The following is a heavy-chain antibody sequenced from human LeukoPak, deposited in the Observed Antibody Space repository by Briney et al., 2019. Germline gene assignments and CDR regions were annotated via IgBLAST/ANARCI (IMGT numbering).Heavy chain of an antibody. Sequence: GGSLRLSCAASGFTFSSYAMAWVRQAPGRGLEWVSGISDRGGTTYYADSVEGRFTISRDNSKNTLYLQMNNLGAEDTAVYYCAKVTSAGSCYQSDYWGQGTLVTVSS. J-gene: IGHJ4*02. V-gene: IGHV3-23*01. CDR2: ISDRGGTT. CDR3: AKVTSAGSCYQSDY. D-gene: IGHD2-15*01. CDR1: GFTFSSYA.